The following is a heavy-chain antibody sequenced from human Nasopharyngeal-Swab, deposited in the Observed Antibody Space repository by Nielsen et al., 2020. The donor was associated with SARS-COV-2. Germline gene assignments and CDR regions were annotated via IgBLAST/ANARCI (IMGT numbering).Heavy chain of an antibody. J-gene: IGHJ4*02. V-gene: IGHV4-30-4*01. Sequence: RQAPGKGLEWIGYIYYSGSTYCNPSLKSRVTISVDTSKNQFSLKLSSVTAADTAVYYCARAVVWVGAAPSAVWGYFDYWGQGTLVTVSS. D-gene: IGHD2-15*01. CDR2: IYYSGST. CDR3: ARAVVWVGAAPSAVWGYFDY.